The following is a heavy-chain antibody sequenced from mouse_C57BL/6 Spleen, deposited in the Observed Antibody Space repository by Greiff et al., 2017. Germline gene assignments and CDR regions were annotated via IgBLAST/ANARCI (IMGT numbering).Heavy chain of an antibody. J-gene: IGHJ3*01. CDR1: GYTFTSYW. CDR3: ARRDYGSSYGFAY. CDR2: IHPNSGST. D-gene: IGHD1-1*01. Sequence: VKLQQPGAELVKPGASVKLSCKASGYTFTSYWMHWVKQRPGQGLEWIGMIHPNSGSTNYNEKFKSKATLTVDKSSSTAYMQLSSLTSEDSAVYYCARRDYGSSYGFAYWGQGTLVTVSA. V-gene: IGHV1-64*01.